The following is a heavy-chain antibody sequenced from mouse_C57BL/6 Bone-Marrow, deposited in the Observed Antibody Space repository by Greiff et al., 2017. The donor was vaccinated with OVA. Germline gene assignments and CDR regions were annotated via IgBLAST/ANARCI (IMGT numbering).Heavy chain of an antibody. CDR2: IYPGSGST. D-gene: IGHD4-1*01. CDR1: GYTFTSYW. CDR3: ARRSTGTAWFAY. Sequence: VQLQQPGAELVKPGASVKMSCKASGYTFTSYWITWVKQRPGQGLEWIGDIYPGSGSTNYNEKFKSKATLTVDTSSSTAYMQLSSLTSEDSAVDYWARRSTGTAWFAYWGQGTLVTVSA. J-gene: IGHJ3*01. V-gene: IGHV1-55*01.